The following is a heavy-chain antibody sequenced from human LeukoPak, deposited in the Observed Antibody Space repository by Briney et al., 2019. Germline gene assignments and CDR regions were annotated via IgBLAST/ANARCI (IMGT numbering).Heavy chain of an antibody. V-gene: IGHV4-30-4*02. D-gene: IGHD4-11*01. CDR1: GGSISSSNNY. Sequence: SETLSLTCTVSGGSISSSNNYWSWIRQPPGKGLEWIGYISYSGSTHYNPALKSRLSISGDRSKNQFSLKLSSVTAADTAVYYCARDPTRSGLDYWGQGTQVTVSS. CDR3: ARDPTRSGLDY. CDR2: ISYSGST. J-gene: IGHJ4*02.